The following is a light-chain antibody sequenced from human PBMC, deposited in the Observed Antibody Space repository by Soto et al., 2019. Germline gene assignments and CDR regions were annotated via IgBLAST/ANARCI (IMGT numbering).Light chain of an antibody. J-gene: IGLJ1*01. V-gene: IGLV2-11*01. Sequence: QSALTQPRSVSGSPGQSVTISCTGTSSDVGGYSYVSWYQQHPGKAPKLMIYDVSKRPSGVPDRFSGSKSGNTASLTISGLQAEDEADYCCSSAGSYSYVLGTGTKLTVL. CDR2: DVS. CDR1: SSDVGGYSY. CDR3: CSSAGSYSYV.